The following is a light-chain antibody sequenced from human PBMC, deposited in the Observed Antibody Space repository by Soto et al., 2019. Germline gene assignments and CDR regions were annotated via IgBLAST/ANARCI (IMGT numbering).Light chain of an antibody. CDR3: QQYHNWPPVT. Sequence: EIVMTQSPATLSVSPGERATLSCRASQSVSSNLAWYQQKPDQAPRLLIYGASTRAIGIPARFSGSGSGTEFTLTISSLQSEDFAIFYCQQYHNWPPVTFGGGTKVEIK. J-gene: IGKJ4*01. CDR1: QSVSSN. CDR2: GAS. V-gene: IGKV3-15*01.